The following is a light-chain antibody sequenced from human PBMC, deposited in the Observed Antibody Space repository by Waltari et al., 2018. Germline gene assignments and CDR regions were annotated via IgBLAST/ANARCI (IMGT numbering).Light chain of an antibody. CDR3: HQHYTTPWT. V-gene: IGKV4-1*01. J-gene: IGKJ1*01. CDR2: WAS. Sequence: DIVMTQSPDSLAVSLGERATIHCKSNQTVLYRDNNKNYLTWYQQKPGQPPKLLFSWASIRESGVPDRLSASGSGTDFTLTISSLQAEDVAVYYCHQHYTTPWTFGQGTKVEIK. CDR1: QTVLYRDNNKNY.